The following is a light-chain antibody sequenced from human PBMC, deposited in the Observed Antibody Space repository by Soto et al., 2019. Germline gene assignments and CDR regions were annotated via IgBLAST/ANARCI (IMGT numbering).Light chain of an antibody. CDR1: QSISKY. CDR2: AAS. Sequence: DIQMAQSPSSLSASVGDRVTITCRASQSISKYLNWYQQKPGKAPKLLIYAASSLQSGVSSRFSGSGSGTDFTLTIRSLQPEDFATYYCQQSYSSPRVTFGPGTKVDIK. V-gene: IGKV1-39*01. CDR3: QQSYSSPRVT. J-gene: IGKJ3*01.